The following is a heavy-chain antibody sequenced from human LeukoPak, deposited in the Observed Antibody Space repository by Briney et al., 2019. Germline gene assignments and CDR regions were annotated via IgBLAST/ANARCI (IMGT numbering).Heavy chain of an antibody. J-gene: IGHJ4*02. D-gene: IGHD3-22*01. V-gene: IGHV3-30*03. CDR2: ISSDGSHR. CDR3: AGWVSPGFGY. CDR1: GFTFSDHG. Sequence: GGSLRLSCAASGFTFSDHGMHWVRQAPGKGLEWVAVISSDGSHRYYTDSVKGRFTIARDNSKTTLYLQMNSLRPEDTAVYYCAGWVSPGFGYWGQGTLVTVSS.